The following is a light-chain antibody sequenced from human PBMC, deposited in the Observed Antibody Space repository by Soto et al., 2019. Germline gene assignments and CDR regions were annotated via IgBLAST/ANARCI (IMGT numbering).Light chain of an antibody. CDR1: QSVDSK. J-gene: IGKJ1*01. Sequence: EIVMTQSPATLSVSQGDRATLSCRASQSVDSKLAWYQQRPGQAPRLLIYGASTRATGVPARFSGSGSGTEFTLTISSLQSEDFAVYYCQQYNSWPQTFGQGTKV. V-gene: IGKV3-15*01. CDR3: QQYNSWPQT. CDR2: GAS.